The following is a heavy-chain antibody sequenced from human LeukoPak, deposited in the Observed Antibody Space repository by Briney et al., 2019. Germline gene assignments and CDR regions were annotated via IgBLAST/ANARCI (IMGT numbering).Heavy chain of an antibody. Sequence: GASVTVSCTASGYILTRYGIGWVRQAPGPGLEWMGWISGFNDNTSYAQKFRGRVTMTTDTPSNTAYMELRSLRSDDTGVYYCARVPYSDNGAPLYWYFDLWGRGTLVTVSS. J-gene: IGHJ2*01. CDR2: ISGFNDNT. CDR1: GYILTRYG. CDR3: ARVPYSDNGAPLYWYFDL. D-gene: IGHD4-17*01. V-gene: IGHV1-18*01.